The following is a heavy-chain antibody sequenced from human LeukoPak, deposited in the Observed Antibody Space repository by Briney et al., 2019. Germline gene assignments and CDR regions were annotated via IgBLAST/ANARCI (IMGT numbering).Heavy chain of an antibody. D-gene: IGHD3-10*01. Sequence: SETLSLTCTVSGGSISSYYWSWIRQPPGKGLEWIGYIYYSGSTNYNASLKSRVTISVDTSKNQFSLKLSSVTAADTAVYYCARDYRERRLYYYGSGSPYYYYMDVWGKGTTVTVSS. J-gene: IGHJ6*03. CDR3: ARDYRERRLYYYGSGSPYYYYMDV. V-gene: IGHV4-59*01. CDR1: GGSISSYY. CDR2: IYYSGST.